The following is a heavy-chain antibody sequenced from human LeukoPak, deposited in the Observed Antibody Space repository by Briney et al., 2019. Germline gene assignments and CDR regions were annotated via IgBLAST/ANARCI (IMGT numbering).Heavy chain of an antibody. J-gene: IGHJ4*02. D-gene: IGHD2-2*01. CDR3: ARDYCSSTSCLFDY. V-gene: IGHV3-33*01. CDR1: GFTFSSYG. Sequence: PGGSLRLSCAASGFTFSSYGMHWVRQAPGQGLEGVAVIWNDGSNKYYVDSVKGRFTISRDNSENTLYLQMNSLRTEDTAVYYCARDYCSSTSCLFDYWGQGTLVTVSS. CDR2: IWNDGSNK.